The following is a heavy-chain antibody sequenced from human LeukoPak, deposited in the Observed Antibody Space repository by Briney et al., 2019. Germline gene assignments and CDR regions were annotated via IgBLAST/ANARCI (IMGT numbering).Heavy chain of an antibody. D-gene: IGHD5-18*01. CDR2: IYYSGST. CDR1: GGSISSGGYY. V-gene: IGHV4-31*03. Sequence: PSETLSLTCTVSGGSISSGGYYWSWIRQHPGKGLEWIGYIYYSGSTYYNPSLKSRVTISVDTSKNQFSLKLSSVTAADTAVYYCARDRPDTRVDYWGQGTLVTVSS. CDR3: ARDRPDTRVDY. J-gene: IGHJ4*02.